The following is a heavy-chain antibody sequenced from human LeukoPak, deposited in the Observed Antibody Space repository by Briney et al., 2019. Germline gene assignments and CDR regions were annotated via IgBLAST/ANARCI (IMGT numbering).Heavy chain of an antibody. CDR1: GFTFSSYT. V-gene: IGHV3-23*01. Sequence: GGSLRLSCAASGFTFSSYTMNWVRQAPGRGLEWVSSVDGGGGGTYYADSVKGRFTISRDNSKDTLYLQMNGLRAEDTAVYFCAKQSAGSAAWYSLHYDFWGQGTLVTVSS. D-gene: IGHD6-13*01. J-gene: IGHJ4*02. CDR3: AKQSAGSAAWYSLHYDF. CDR2: VDGGGGGT.